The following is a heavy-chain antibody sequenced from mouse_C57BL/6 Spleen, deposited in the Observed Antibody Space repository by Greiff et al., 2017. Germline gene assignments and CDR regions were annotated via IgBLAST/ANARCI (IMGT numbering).Heavy chain of an antibody. CDR3: ARENYGSWFAY. J-gene: IGHJ3*01. CDR1: GYTFTSYW. V-gene: IGHV1-55*01. Sequence: QVQLQQSGAELVKPGASVKMSCTASGYTFTSYWITWVKQRPGQGLEWIGDIYPGSGSTNYNEKFKSKATLTVDTSSSTAYMQLSSLTSEDSAVYYCARENYGSWFAYWGQGTLVTVSA. D-gene: IGHD1-1*01. CDR2: IYPGSGST.